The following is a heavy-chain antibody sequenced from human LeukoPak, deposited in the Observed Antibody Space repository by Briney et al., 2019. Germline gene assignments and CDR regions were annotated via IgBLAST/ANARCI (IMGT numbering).Heavy chain of an antibody. CDR3: ARMHHSSGLDY. V-gene: IGHV1-18*01. D-gene: IGHD6-19*01. J-gene: IGHJ4*02. CDR1: GYTFTSYG. CDR2: ISAYNGNT. Sequence: GASVKVSCKASGYTFTSYGISWVRQAPGQGLEWMGWISAYNGNTNYVQKLQGRVTMTTDTSTSAAYMELRRLRSDDTAVFYCARMHHSSGLDYWGQGTLVTVSS.